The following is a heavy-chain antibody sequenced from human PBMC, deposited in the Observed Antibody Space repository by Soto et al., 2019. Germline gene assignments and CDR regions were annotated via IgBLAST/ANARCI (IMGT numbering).Heavy chain of an antibody. Sequence: AASVKVSCKASGYTFTSYGISWVRQAPGQGLKWMGWISAYNGNTNYAQKLQGRVTMTTDTSTSTAYMELRSLRSDDTAVYYCARGRVPAADDAFDIWGQGTMVTVSS. D-gene: IGHD2-2*01. V-gene: IGHV1-18*04. J-gene: IGHJ3*02. CDR1: GYTFTSYG. CDR3: ARGRVPAADDAFDI. CDR2: ISAYNGNT.